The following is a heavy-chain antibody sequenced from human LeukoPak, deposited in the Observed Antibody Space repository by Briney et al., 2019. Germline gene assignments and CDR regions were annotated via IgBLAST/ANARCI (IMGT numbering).Heavy chain of an antibody. CDR2: IYTSGST. CDR3: ARDLKADSSGYYLDDFDI. J-gene: IGHJ3*02. V-gene: IGHV4-4*07. CDR1: GGSISSYY. D-gene: IGHD3-22*01. Sequence: SETLSLTCTVSGGSISSYYWSWIRQPAGKGLEWIGRIYTSGSTNYNPSLKSRVTMSVDTSKNQFSLKLSSVTAADTAVYYCARDLKADSSGYYLDDFDIWGQGTMVTVSS.